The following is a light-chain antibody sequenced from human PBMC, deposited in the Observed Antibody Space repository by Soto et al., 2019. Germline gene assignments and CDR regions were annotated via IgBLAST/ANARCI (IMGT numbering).Light chain of an antibody. CDR2: ANS. Sequence: QSVLTQPPSVSGAPGQRVTISCSGSSSNIGAGYDVQWYRQFPGTAPKLIIYANSDRPSGVPDRFSGSKSGTSASLAITGLQAEDEADYYCSSWTTSSTLVFGGGTKLTVL. J-gene: IGLJ2*01. CDR3: SSWTTSSTLV. V-gene: IGLV1-40*01. CDR1: SSNIGAGYD.